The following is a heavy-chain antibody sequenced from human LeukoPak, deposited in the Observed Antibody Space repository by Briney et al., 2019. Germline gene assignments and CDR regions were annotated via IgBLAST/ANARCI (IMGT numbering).Heavy chain of an antibody. V-gene: IGHV3-7*03. CDR2: IQSDGNEK. CDR1: GFTFRDYW. J-gene: IGHJ3*02. D-gene: IGHD3-10*01. Sequence: PGGSLRLSCGASGFTFRDYWMSWVRQAPGKGLEWVANIQSDGNEKNYIDSVQGRFTISRDNAKTSLYLQMNSLRAEDTAVYYCAKDYYYYSSGSFAFDIWGQGTMVTVSS. CDR3: AKDYYYYSSGSFAFDI.